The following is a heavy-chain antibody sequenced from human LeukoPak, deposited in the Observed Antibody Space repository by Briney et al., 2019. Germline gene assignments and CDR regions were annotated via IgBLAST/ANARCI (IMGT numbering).Heavy chain of an antibody. CDR2: IKQDGSEK. CDR3: AKAPVTSCRGAYCYPFDY. J-gene: IGHJ4*02. D-gene: IGHD2-21*01. Sequence: GGSLRLSCAASGFTFTTYWMSWVRQAPGKGLEWVANIKQDGSEKYYVDSVKGRFTISRDNAKNSLYLQMNSLRAEDAAVYYCAKAPVTSCRGAYCYPFDYWGQGTLVTVSS. V-gene: IGHV3-7*03. CDR1: GFTFTTYW.